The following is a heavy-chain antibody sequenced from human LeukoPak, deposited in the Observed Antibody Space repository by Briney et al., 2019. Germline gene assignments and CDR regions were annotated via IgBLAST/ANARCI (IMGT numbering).Heavy chain of an antibody. CDR1: GGSFSGYY. CDR3: ARRRQYDSSLFWNFDL. Sequence: SATLSLTCAVYGGSFSGYYWSWIRQSPGKGLEWIGGINHSGSTNYNPSLKSRVTISVDTSKNQFSLKLSSVTAADTAVYYCARRRQYDSSLFWNFDLWGRGTLVTVSS. V-gene: IGHV4-34*01. CDR2: INHSGST. D-gene: IGHD6-6*01. J-gene: IGHJ2*01.